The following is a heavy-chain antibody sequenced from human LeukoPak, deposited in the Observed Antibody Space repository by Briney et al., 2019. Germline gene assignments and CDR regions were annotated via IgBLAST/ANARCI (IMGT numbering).Heavy chain of an antibody. CDR3: ARIERIHSHLDY. Sequence: SETLSLTCTVSGGSISSYYWSWIRQPPGKGLEWIGYTYYSGSTNYNPSLKSRVTISVDTSKNQFSLKLSSVTAADTAVYYCARIERIHSHLDYWGQGTLVTVSS. V-gene: IGHV4-59*01. J-gene: IGHJ4*02. CDR2: TYYSGST. D-gene: IGHD5-18*01. CDR1: GGSISSYY.